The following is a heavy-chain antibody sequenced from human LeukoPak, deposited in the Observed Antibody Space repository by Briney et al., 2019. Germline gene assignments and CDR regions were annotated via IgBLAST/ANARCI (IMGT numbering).Heavy chain of an antibody. CDR2: TYHSGST. CDR3: ARVRGMEVTANWYFDL. CDR1: GYSIRSGYY. D-gene: IGHD2-21*02. Sequence: SETLSLTCAVSGYSIRSGYYWGWIRQPPGKVLEGIGSTYHSGSTFYKPSLKSRVTISVDASKNQFSLKLTSATAADTAVYYCARVRGMEVTANWYFDLWGRGTLVTVSS. V-gene: IGHV4-38-2*01. J-gene: IGHJ2*01.